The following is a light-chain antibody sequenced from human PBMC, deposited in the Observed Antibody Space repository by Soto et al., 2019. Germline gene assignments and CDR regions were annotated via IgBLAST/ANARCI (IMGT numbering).Light chain of an antibody. Sequence: DIQLTQSPSFLSASVGDRVTITCRASQGISSNLAWYQQKPGKAPKLLIYATSTLQSGVPSRFSGSGSGTEFILTISSLQPEDFATYYCQQFNSYPITFGQGTRLEIK. CDR2: ATS. V-gene: IGKV1-9*01. CDR3: QQFNSYPIT. CDR1: QGISSN. J-gene: IGKJ5*01.